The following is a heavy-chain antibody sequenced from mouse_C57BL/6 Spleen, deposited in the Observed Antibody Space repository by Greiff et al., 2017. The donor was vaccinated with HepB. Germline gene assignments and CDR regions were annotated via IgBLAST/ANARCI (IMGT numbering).Heavy chain of an antibody. J-gene: IGHJ4*01. D-gene: IGHD1-1*01. CDR3: ARYYYGSSYDAMDY. CDR1: GYSITSGYY. V-gene: IGHV3-6*01. CDR2: ISYDGSN. Sequence: ESGPGLVKPSQSLSLTCSVTGYSITSGYYWNWIRQFPGNKLEWMGYISYDGSNNYNQSLKNRISITRDTSKNQFFLKLNSVTTEDTATYDCARYYYGSSYDAMDYWGQGTSVTVSS.